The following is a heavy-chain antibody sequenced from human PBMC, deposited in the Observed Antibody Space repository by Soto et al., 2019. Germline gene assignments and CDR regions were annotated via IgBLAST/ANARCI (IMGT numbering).Heavy chain of an antibody. J-gene: IGHJ2*01. CDR3: ARAGVYCSGGSCYYWYFDL. D-gene: IGHD2-15*01. V-gene: IGHV4-31*03. CDR2: IYYSGST. Sequence: SETLSLTCTVSGGSISSGGYYWSCIRQHPGKGLEWIGYIYYSGSTYYNPSLKSRVTISVDTSKNQFSLKLSSVTAADTAVYYCARAGVYCSGGSCYYWYFDLWGRGTLVT. CDR1: GGSISSGGYY.